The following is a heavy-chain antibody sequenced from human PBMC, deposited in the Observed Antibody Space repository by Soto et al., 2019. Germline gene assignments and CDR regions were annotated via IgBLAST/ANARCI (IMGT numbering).Heavy chain of an antibody. J-gene: IGHJ6*02. D-gene: IGHD3-10*01. Sequence: ASVKVSCQASGYTFTSYYMHWVRQAPGLGLELMGIINPSGGRTSYAQKFQGRVTMTRDKSTSTVYMELSSLRSEDTAVYYCARDGGSGYYYYGMDVWGQGTTVTV. CDR3: ARDGGSGYYYYGMDV. V-gene: IGHV1-46*01. CDR2: INPSGGRT. CDR1: GYTFTSYY.